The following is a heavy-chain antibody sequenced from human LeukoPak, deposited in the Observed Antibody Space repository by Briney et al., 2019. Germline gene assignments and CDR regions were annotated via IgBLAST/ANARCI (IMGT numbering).Heavy chain of an antibody. D-gene: IGHD6-6*01. CDR1: GGSISSYY. Sequence: SETLSLTCTVSGGSISSYYWSWIRQPPGKGLEWIGYIYYSGSTNYNPSLKSRVTISVDTSKNQFSLKLSSVTAADTAVYYCARAPYGSSSHYYYYYGMDVWGQGTTVTVSS. CDR3: ARAPYGSSSHYYYYYGMDV. CDR2: IYYSGST. J-gene: IGHJ6*02. V-gene: IGHV4-59*01.